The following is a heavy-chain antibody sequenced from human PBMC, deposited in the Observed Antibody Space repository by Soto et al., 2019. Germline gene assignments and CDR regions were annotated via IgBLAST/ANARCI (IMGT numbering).Heavy chain of an antibody. CDR2: IYYSGST. D-gene: IGHD3-10*01. Sequence: LSLTCTVSGGSISSGGYYWRWIRQHPGKGLEWIGYIYYSGSTYYNPSLKSRVTTSVDTSKNQFSLKLSSVTAADTAVYYCARGDGDHDAFDIWGQGTMVTVSS. V-gene: IGHV4-31*03. CDR3: ARGDGDHDAFDI. J-gene: IGHJ3*02. CDR1: GGSISSGGYY.